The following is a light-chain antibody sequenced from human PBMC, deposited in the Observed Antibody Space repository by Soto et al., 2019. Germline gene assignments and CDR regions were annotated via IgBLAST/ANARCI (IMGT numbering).Light chain of an antibody. CDR2: GAS. V-gene: IGKV3-15*01. CDR3: QQYDKWPWT. J-gene: IGKJ1*01. Sequence: ETVMAQSPVTLSVSRGERATLSCRASQSVSSNLAWYQQKPGQPPRLLIYGASTRVTGIPARFSGSGSGTEFTLTISSLQSEDFALYYCQQYDKWPWTFGQGTKVDIK. CDR1: QSVSSN.